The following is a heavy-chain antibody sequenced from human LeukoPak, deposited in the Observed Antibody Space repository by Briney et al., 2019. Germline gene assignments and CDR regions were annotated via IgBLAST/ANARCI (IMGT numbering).Heavy chain of an antibody. J-gene: IGHJ4*02. D-gene: IGHD2-15*01. Sequence: GGSLRLSCAASGFTFTTYAMSWVRQAPGKGLEWVSGISGLGDNTYYVDSVKGRFTISRDNAKNTQYLQINSLRVEDTAVYYCARSLRSPRYCIDDTCYFDYWGQGTLVTVSS. CDR2: ISGLGDNT. CDR3: ARSLRSPRYCIDDTCYFDY. V-gene: IGHV3-23*01. CDR1: GFTFTTYA.